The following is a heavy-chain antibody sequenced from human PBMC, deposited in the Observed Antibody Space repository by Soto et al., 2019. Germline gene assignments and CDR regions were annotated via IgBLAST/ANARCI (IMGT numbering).Heavy chain of an antibody. CDR2: IYYSGST. J-gene: IGHJ5*02. D-gene: IGHD6-6*01. CDR1: GGSISSGGYY. Sequence: SETLSLTCTVSGGSISSGGYYWSWIRQHPGKGLEWIGYIYYSGSTYYNPSLKSRVTISVDTSKNQFSLKLSSVTAADTAVYYCARDVGSIAARGGWFDPWGQRTLLTVSS. CDR3: ARDVGSIAARGGWFDP. V-gene: IGHV4-31*03.